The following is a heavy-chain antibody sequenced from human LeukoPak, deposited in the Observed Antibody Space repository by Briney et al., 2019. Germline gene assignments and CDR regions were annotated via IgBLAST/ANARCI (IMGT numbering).Heavy chain of an antibody. V-gene: IGHV1-8*01. CDR3: ARSGHSGYEAPYYYYYMHV. J-gene: IGHJ6*03. D-gene: IGHD5-12*01. Sequence: ASVKVSCKASGYTFTSYDINWVRQATGQGLEWMGWMNPNSANTGYAQNFQGRVTMTRDTSISTAYMELSRLRSDDTAVYYCARSGHSGYEAPYYYYYMHVWGKGTTVTVSS. CDR1: GYTFTSYD. CDR2: MNPNSANT.